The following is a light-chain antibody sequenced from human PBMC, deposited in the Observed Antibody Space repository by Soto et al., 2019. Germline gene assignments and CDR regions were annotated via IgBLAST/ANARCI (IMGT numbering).Light chain of an antibody. CDR1: QSVSTF. V-gene: IGKV3-11*01. Sequence: DIVLTQSPAPLSLSPGERATLSCRASQSVSTFLAWYQQKPGQVPRLLISEASNRATGIPPRFSGSGSGTDVTLTISSLEPEEFAGYYCQQRSNWPRTFGPGTKWIS. CDR3: QQRSNWPRT. J-gene: IGKJ3*01. CDR2: EAS.